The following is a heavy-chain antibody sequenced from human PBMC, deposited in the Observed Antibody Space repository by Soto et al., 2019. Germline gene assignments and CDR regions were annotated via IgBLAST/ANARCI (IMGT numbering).Heavy chain of an antibody. Sequence: PGGSLRLSCTASGFTFSTYWMSWVRQAPGKGLEWVANIKQDGSEKWYVDSVKGRFTISRDNAKNSLYLQMNSLRAEDTAVYYCARECYGSGICPALGGMDVWGQGTTVTVSS. J-gene: IGHJ6*02. D-gene: IGHD3-10*01. CDR1: GFTFSTYW. V-gene: IGHV3-7*01. CDR2: IKQDGSEK. CDR3: ARECYGSGICPALGGMDV.